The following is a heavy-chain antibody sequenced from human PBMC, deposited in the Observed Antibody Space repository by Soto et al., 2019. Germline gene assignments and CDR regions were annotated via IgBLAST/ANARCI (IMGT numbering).Heavy chain of an antibody. J-gene: IGHJ4*02. V-gene: IGHV3-30*18. CDR3: AKKAVAGTIDY. D-gene: IGHD6-19*01. CDR2: ISYDGSNK. CDR1: GFTFSSYG. Sequence: QVQLVESGGGAVQPGRSLRLSCAASGFTFSSYGMQWVRQAPGKGLEWVAVISYDGSNKYYADSVKGRFTISRDNSKNTLYLQMNSLRAEDTAVYYCAKKAVAGTIDYWGQGTLVTVSS.